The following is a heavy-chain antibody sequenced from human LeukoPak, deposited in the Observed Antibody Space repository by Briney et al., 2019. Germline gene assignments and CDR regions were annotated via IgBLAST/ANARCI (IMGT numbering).Heavy chain of an antibody. V-gene: IGHV4-59*08. CDR1: GGSISSYY. Sequence: PSETLSLTCTVSGGSISSYYWTWIRQPPGKGLEWIGYMYYSGSTNYNPSLKSRVTISADTSKNQFSLKLSSVTAADTAVYYCARLISARIDYWGQGTLVPVSS. CDR3: ARLISARIDY. D-gene: IGHD2/OR15-2a*01. J-gene: IGHJ4*02. CDR2: MYYSGST.